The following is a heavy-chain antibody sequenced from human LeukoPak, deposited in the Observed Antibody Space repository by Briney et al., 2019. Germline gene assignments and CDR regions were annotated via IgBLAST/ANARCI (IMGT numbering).Heavy chain of an antibody. CDR1: GGSFSAYY. CDR3: ASSSDYGDYDAFDV. Sequence: SETLFLTCAVYGGSFSAYYWSWVRQPPGKGLEWIGEINHSGSTNYNPSLKSRVTISTDTSKNQFSLKLSSVTAADTALYYCASSSDYGDYDAFDVWGQGTMVTVSS. J-gene: IGHJ3*01. V-gene: IGHV4-34*01. CDR2: INHSGST. D-gene: IGHD4-17*01.